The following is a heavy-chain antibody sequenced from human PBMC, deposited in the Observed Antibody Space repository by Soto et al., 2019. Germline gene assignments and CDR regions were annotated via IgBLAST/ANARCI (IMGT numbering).Heavy chain of an antibody. CDR3: ARAALACSGGSCYGDYYYYGMDV. J-gene: IGHJ6*02. CDR1: GGTFSSYA. Sequence: QVQLVQSGAEVKKPGSSVKVSCKASGGTFSSYAISWVRQAPGQGLEWMGGIIPIFGTANYAQKFQGRVTITADESTSTDYMELSSMSSEDTAVYYCARAALACSGGSCYGDYYYYGMDVWGQGTTVTVSS. D-gene: IGHD2-15*01. V-gene: IGHV1-69*01. CDR2: IIPIFGTA.